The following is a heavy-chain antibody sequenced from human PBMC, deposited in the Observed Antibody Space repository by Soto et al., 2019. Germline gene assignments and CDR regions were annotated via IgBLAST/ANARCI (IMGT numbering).Heavy chain of an antibody. D-gene: IGHD2-21*01. CDR3: ARARTPLLWGPRRTFDY. Sequence: SAPLSITGAVYGGSFSGYYWSWIRQHRGKGLEWIGEINHSGSTNYNPSLKSRVTISVDTSKNQFSLKLSSVTAADTAVYYCARARTPLLWGPRRTFDYWGQGTLVTVSS. CDR1: GGSFSGYY. J-gene: IGHJ4*02. V-gene: IGHV4-34*01. CDR2: INHSGST.